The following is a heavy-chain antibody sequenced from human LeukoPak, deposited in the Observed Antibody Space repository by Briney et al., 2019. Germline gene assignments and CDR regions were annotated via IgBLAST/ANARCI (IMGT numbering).Heavy chain of an antibody. CDR1: GNTLTELA. CDR2: FDIEDDEI. V-gene: IGHV1-24*01. J-gene: IGHJ5*02. CDR3: ATARPWFGENWFDP. D-gene: IGHD3-10*01. Sequence: ASVKVSCKVSGNTLTELAIHWVRQAPGKGLECMGGFDIEDDEIVYAQKFQGRITMTEDTSTDTAYMELSSLRSEDTAIYYCATARPWFGENWFDPWGQGTLVTVSS.